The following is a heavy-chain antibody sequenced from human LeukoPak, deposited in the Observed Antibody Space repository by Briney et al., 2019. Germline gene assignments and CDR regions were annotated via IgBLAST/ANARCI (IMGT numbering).Heavy chain of an antibody. V-gene: IGHV5-51*01. CDR2: IYPGDSDT. CDR1: GYSFTSYW. D-gene: IGHD2-15*01. CDR3: ARSGYCSGGSCSNWFDP. J-gene: IGHJ5*02. Sequence: GKSLKISCKGSGYSFTSYWIGWVRQMPGKGLEWMGIIYPGDSDTRYSPSFQGQVTISADKSISTAYLQWSSLKASDTAMYYCARSGYCSGGSCSNWFDPWGQGTLVTVSS.